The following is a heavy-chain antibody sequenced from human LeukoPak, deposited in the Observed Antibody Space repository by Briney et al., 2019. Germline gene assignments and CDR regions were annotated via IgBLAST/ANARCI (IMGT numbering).Heavy chain of an antibody. CDR3: AKDPFTVVVTANSGDAFDI. CDR2: ISYDGSNK. D-gene: IGHD2-21*02. CDR1: GFTISSYP. V-gene: IGHV3-30-3*01. Sequence: PGGSLRLSCAASGFTISSYPMHWVRQAPGKGLEWVAVISYDGSNKYYADSVKGRLTISRDNSKNTLYLQMNSLRAEDTAVYYCAKDPFTVVVTANSGDAFDIWGQGTMVTVSS. J-gene: IGHJ3*02.